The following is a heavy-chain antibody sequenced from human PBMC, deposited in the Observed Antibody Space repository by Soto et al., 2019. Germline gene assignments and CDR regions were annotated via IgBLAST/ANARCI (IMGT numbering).Heavy chain of an antibody. D-gene: IGHD3-22*01. V-gene: IGHV1-69*13. CDR2: IIPIFGTA. CDR3: ASGEYYYDSSGYYTYYYYGMDV. J-gene: IGHJ6*02. CDR1: GGTFSSYA. Sequence: SVKVSCKASGGTFSSYAISWVRQAPGQGLEWMGGIIPIFGTANYAQKFQGRVTITADESASTAYMELSSLRSEDTAVYYCASGEYYYDSSGYYTYYYYGMDVWGQGTTVTVSS.